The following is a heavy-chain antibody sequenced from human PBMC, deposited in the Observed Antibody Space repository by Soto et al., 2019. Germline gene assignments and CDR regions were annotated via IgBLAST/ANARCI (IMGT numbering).Heavy chain of an antibody. Sequence: GSLRLSCVASGLTVSHNYMAWVRQSPEMGLEWVSILYTEGTTYYADSVKGRFTISRDSSKNTLFLQMDSLRAEDTAVYYCVRPRPSGENYGMDVWGQGTTVTVSS. CDR3: VRPRPSGENYGMDV. J-gene: IGHJ6*02. CDR2: LYTEGTT. V-gene: IGHV3-53*01. CDR1: GLTVSHNY. D-gene: IGHD3-16*01.